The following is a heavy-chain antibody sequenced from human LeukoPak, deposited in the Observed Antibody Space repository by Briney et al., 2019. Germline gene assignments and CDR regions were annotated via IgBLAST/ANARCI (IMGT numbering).Heavy chain of an antibody. J-gene: IGHJ4*02. CDR1: GFTFSNYE. CDR3: ARGLGNFDY. Sequence: GGSLRLSSAASGFTFSNYEMNWVRQAPGKGLEWISYISTSGTIEYYADSVKGRFTISRDHARNSLYLQMNSLRAEDTAVYYCARGLGNFDYWGQGTLVTVSS. D-gene: IGHD1-26*01. V-gene: IGHV3-48*03. CDR2: ISTSGTIE.